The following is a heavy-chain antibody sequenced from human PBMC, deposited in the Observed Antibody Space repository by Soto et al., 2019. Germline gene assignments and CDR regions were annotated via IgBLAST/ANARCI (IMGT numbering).Heavy chain of an antibody. D-gene: IGHD3-9*01. CDR1: GYSFTSYW. J-gene: IGHJ6*02. Sequence: GEALKISCKGSGYSFTSYWIGWVRQMPGKGLEWMGIIYPGDSDTRYSPSFQGQVTISADKSISTAYLQWSSLKASDTAMYYCARPNFYDILTDYSEGMDFWGQGTKVTVSS. CDR2: IYPGDSDT. V-gene: IGHV5-51*01. CDR3: ARPNFYDILTDYSEGMDF.